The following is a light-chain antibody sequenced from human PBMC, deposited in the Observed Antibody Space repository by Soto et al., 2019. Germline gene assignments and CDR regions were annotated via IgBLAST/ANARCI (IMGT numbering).Light chain of an antibody. V-gene: IGKV3-20*01. J-gene: IGKJ1*01. CDR3: QEYGTSPPT. Sequence: IVVTQSPHTLSLSPWERATLSFSATQTLSSTFLAWYQKTPGQAPRRLIYAASSRATGIPDRFSGSGSGTEFTLTISRLEPEAFAVYSSQEYGTSPPTFGQGTNVDI. CDR2: AAS. CDR1: QTLSSTF.